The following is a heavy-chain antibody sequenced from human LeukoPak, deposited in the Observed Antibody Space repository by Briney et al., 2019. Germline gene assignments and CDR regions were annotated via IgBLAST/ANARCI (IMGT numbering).Heavy chain of an antibody. CDR3: ARAWVELWPNDY. Sequence: GGSLRLSCAASGFTFSGYWMHWVRQAPGKGLVWVSRINSDGSSTTYADSVKGRFTISRDNAKNTLYLQMNSLRAEDTAVYYCARAWVELWPNDYWGQGTLVTVSS. J-gene: IGHJ4*02. CDR2: INSDGSST. V-gene: IGHV3-74*01. CDR1: GFTFSGYW. D-gene: IGHD5-18*01.